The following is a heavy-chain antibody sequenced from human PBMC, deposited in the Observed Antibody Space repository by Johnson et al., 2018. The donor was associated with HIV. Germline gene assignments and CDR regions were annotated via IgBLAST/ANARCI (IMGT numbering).Heavy chain of an antibody. CDR2: INWNGGST. D-gene: IGHD3-22*01. CDR1: GFTFEDYG. CDR3: ARGRLISMIVSAGAFDI. V-gene: IGHV3-20*04. Sequence: VQLVESGGGAVRPGGSLRLSCVVSGFTFEDYGMSWVRQAPGKGLEWVSAINWNGGSTTYADSVKGRFIISRDNAKNPLYLQMNSLRDEETAFYYCARGRLISMIVSAGAFDIWGQGTMVTVSS. J-gene: IGHJ3*02.